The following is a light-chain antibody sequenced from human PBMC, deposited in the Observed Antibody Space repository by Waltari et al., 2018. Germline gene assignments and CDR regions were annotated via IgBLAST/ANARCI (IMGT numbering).Light chain of an antibody. Sequence: EIVLTQSPATLSLSPGESATLSCRASQSIGTYLAWYQQTPGQAPRLLIYDASNRATGIPPRFSGSGSGTDFILTISSLEPEDFAVYYCQQRSGWPQTFGQWTNVEI. CDR3: QQRSGWPQT. J-gene: IGKJ1*01. V-gene: IGKV3-11*01. CDR1: QSIGTY. CDR2: DAS.